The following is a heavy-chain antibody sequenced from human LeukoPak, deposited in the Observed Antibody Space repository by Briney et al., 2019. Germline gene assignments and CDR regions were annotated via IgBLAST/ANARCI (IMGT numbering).Heavy chain of an antibody. CDR1: GHTFTDYY. CDR3: ARLVSEYTAMVPLAY. J-gene: IGHJ4*02. Sequence: ASVKVSCKASGHTFTDYYMHWVRQAPGQGLEWMGGIIPIFGTANYAQKFQGRVTITTDESTSTAYMELSSLRSEDTAVYYCARLVSEYTAMVPLAYWGQGTLVTVSS. CDR2: IIPIFGTA. V-gene: IGHV1-69*05. D-gene: IGHD5-18*01.